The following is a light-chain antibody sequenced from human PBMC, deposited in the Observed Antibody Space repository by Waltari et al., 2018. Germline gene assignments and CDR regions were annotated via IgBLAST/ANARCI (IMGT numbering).Light chain of an antibody. Sequence: EIVLTQSPGTLSLSPGERATLSCRTSQRVSTTFLSWYQQKPGQAPRLLIYGAYNRAPGLPDRFSGSGSGTDFTLTISRLEPEDFAVFYCQQYDASPPMYTFGQGTKLEIK. J-gene: IGKJ2*01. V-gene: IGKV3-20*01. CDR1: QRVSTTF. CDR3: QQYDASPPMYT. CDR2: GAY.